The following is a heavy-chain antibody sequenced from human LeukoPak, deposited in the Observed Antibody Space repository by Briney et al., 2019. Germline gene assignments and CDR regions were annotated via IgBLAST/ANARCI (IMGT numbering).Heavy chain of an antibody. CDR2: IKSKTDGGTT. D-gene: IGHD3-22*01. J-gene: IGHJ4*02. CDR3: TTDAPPMIAVVIPFDY. V-gene: IGHV3-15*01. Sequence: TSGGSLRLSCAASGFTFSNAWMSWVRQAPGKGLEWVGRIKSKTDGGTTDYAAPVKGRFTISRDDSKNTLYLQMNSLKTEDTAVYYCTTDAPPMIAVVIPFDYWGQGTLVTVSS. CDR1: GFTFSNAW.